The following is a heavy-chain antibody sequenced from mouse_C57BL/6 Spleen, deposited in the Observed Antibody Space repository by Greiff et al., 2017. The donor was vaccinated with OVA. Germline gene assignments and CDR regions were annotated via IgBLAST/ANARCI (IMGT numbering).Heavy chain of an antibody. Sequence: EVQGVESGGGLVKPGGSLKLSCAASGFTFSSYTMSWVRQTPEKRLEWVATISGGGGNTYYPDSVKGRFTISRDNAKNTLYLQMSSLRSEDTALYYCARQSGGNYVGNAMDYWGQGTSVTVSS. CDR1: GFTFSSYT. CDR3: ARQSGGNYVGNAMDY. J-gene: IGHJ4*01. V-gene: IGHV5-9*01. CDR2: ISGGGGNT. D-gene: IGHD2-1*01.